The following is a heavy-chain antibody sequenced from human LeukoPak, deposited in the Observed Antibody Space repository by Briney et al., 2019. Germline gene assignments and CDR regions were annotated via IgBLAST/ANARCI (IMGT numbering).Heavy chain of an antibody. V-gene: IGHV4-59*08. J-gene: IGHJ2*01. D-gene: IGHD6-19*01. CDR3: ARTGYSSGWYGWYFDL. CDR2: IYYSGST. CDR1: GGSISSYY. Sequence: SETLSLTCTVSGGSISSYYWSWIRQPPGKGLGWIGYIYYSGSTNYNPSLKSRVTISVDTSKNQFSLKLSSVTAADTAVYYCARTGYSSGWYGWYFDLWGRGTLVTVSS.